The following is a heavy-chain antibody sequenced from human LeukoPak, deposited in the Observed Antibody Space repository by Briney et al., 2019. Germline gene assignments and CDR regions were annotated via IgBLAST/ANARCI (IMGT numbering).Heavy chain of an antibody. CDR3: ARDRSMGGY. CDR2: ISSTGTTV. Sequence: GGSLRLSCAASGFTFDDYAMHWVRQAPGKGLEWVSYISSTGTTVYYADSVKGRFTISRDNAKNSLYLHLNSLRVEDTAVYYCARDRSMGGYWGQGTLVTVSS. CDR1: GFTFDDYA. V-gene: IGHV3-48*03. J-gene: IGHJ4*02. D-gene: IGHD3-16*01.